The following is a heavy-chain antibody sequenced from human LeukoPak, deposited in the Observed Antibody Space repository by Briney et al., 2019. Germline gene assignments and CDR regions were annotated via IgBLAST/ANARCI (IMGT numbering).Heavy chain of an antibody. V-gene: IGHV3-30-3*01. Sequence: GRSLRLSCAASGFTFSSYAMHWVRRAPGKGLEWVAVISYDGSNKYYADSVKGRFTISRDNSKNTLYLQMNSLRAEDTAVYYCARDLPWFDPWGQGTLVTVSS. CDR3: ARDLPWFDP. J-gene: IGHJ5*02. CDR1: GFTFSSYA. CDR2: ISYDGSNK.